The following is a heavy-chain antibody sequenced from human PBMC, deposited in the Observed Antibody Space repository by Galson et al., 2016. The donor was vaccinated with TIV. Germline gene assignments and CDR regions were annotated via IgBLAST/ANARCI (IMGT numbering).Heavy chain of an antibody. V-gene: IGHV3-23*01. CDR2: ISFTGGST. D-gene: IGHD3-3*01. CDR3: AKDRVKTVFGAGSFDF. J-gene: IGHJ4*02. Sequence: LRLSCAGSGFNFGDYGVIWFRQAPGKGLEWVSSISFTGGSTYYADSVKGRFTVSRDNSKNTVYLQMNRLRTDDTATYFCAKDRVKTVFGAGSFDFWGQGTRLTVSS. CDR1: GFNFGDYG.